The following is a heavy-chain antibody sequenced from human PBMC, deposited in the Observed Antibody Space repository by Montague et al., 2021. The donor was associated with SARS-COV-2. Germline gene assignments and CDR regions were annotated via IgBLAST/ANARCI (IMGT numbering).Heavy chain of an antibody. CDR1: GDSVSSGRYF. V-gene: IGHV4-61*01. J-gene: IGHJ4*02. CDR3: ARVGNYLGFY. Sequence: SETLSLTCTVSGDSVSSGRYFWTWVRLAPGKGLERIGYIFYFGDVSYXPSLRSRVTISVDTSNNQFSLRLSSVTAADTAKYYCARVGNYLGFYWSQGTLVTVSS. CDR2: IFYFGDV. D-gene: IGHD3-10*01.